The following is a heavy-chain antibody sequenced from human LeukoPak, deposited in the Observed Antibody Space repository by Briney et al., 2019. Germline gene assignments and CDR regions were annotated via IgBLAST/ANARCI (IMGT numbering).Heavy chain of an antibody. J-gene: IGHJ4*02. V-gene: IGHV3-23*01. CDR2: ISGSGGST. Sequence: PGRSLRLSCAASGFTFSSYAMSWVRQAPGKGLEWVSAISGSGGSTYYADSVKGRFTISRDNSKNTLYLQMNSLRAEDTAVYYCARLAYCGGDCYTRFDYWGQGTLVTVSS. D-gene: IGHD2-21*02. CDR1: GFTFSSYA. CDR3: ARLAYCGGDCYTRFDY.